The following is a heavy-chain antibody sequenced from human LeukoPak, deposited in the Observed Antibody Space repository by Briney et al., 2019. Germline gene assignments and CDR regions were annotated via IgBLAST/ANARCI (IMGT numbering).Heavy chain of an antibody. Sequence: SETLSLTCTVSGGSISSGSYYWSWIRQPAGKGLEWIGRIYTSGGTNYNPSLKSRVTISVDTSKNQFSLKLSSVTAADTAVYYCAREHQLRLFDYWGQGTLVTVSS. J-gene: IGHJ4*02. CDR1: GGSISSGSYY. D-gene: IGHD4-17*01. CDR3: AREHQLRLFDY. V-gene: IGHV4-61*02. CDR2: IYTSGGT.